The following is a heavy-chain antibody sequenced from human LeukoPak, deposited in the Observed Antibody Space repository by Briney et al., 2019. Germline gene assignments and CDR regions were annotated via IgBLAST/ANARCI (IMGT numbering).Heavy chain of an antibody. CDR3: ARDRGAVTDVFDY. D-gene: IGHD6-19*01. V-gene: IGHV3-11*04. Sequence: GALRLSRVASGFTFSDYYMSWIRQAPGKGLEWVSYIRSSGTTIHYADSVKGRFTISRDNAKNSLYLQMNSLRAEDTAVYYCARDRGAVTDVFDYWGQGTLVTVSS. CDR2: IRSSGTTI. J-gene: IGHJ4*02. CDR1: GFTFSDYY.